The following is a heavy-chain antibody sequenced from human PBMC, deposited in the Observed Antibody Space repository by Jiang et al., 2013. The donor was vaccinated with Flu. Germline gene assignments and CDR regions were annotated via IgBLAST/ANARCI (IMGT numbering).Heavy chain of an antibody. CDR3: ARQKSHYYGMDV. J-gene: IGHJ6*04. CDR2: IYPGDSDT. CDR1: GNSFTNSW. V-gene: IGHV5-51*01. Sequence: GAEVKKPGESLKISCKGSGNSFTNSWIGWVRQMPGKGLEWMGIIYPGDSDTRYSPSFLGQVTISADKSNSTVYLQWSSLKVSDSAMYYCARQKSHYYGMDVWGKGTTVTVSS.